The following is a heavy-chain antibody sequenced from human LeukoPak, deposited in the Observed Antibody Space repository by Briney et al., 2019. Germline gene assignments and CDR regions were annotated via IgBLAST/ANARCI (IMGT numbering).Heavy chain of an antibody. CDR2: INPNSGGT. CDR3: ARGPSSGWYLSQFDY. V-gene: IGHV1-2*02. J-gene: IGHJ4*02. Sequence: ASVKVSCKASGYTFTVYYMHWVRQAPGQGLEWMGWINPNSGGTNYPQKFQGRVTMTRDTSISTAYMDLSRLRSDDTAVYYCARGPSSGWYLSQFDYWGQGTLVTVSS. CDR1: GYTFTVYY. D-gene: IGHD6-19*01.